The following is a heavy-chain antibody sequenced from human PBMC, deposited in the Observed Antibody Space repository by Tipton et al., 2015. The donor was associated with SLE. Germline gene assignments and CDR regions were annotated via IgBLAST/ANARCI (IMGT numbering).Heavy chain of an antibody. J-gene: IGHJ3*02. CDR1: GGSISSGSYY. CDR3: ARSLGSITMVRGVTGRDDAFDI. D-gene: IGHD3-10*01. CDR2: IYTSGST. Sequence: TLSLTCTVSGGSISSGSYYWSWIRQPAGKGLEWIGRIYTSGSTNYNPSLKSRVTISVDTSKNQFSLKLSSVTAADTAVYYCARSLGSITMVRGVTGRDDAFDIWGQGTMVTVSS. V-gene: IGHV4-61*02.